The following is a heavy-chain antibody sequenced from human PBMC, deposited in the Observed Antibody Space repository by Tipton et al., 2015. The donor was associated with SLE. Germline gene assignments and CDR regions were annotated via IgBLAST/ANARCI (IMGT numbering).Heavy chain of an antibody. V-gene: IGHV3-64*01. Sequence: GSLRLSCAASGFTFSTYPMHWVRQAPGKGLEYVSTIGTGGGSPSYASSVKGRFTISRDNSKNTLYLQMGSLRIEDMAVYYCVRDFGRWVPYYYMDVWGKGTTVTVSS. D-gene: IGHD4-23*01. CDR1: GFTFSTYP. J-gene: IGHJ6*03. CDR3: VRDFGRWVPYYYMDV. CDR2: IGTGGGSP.